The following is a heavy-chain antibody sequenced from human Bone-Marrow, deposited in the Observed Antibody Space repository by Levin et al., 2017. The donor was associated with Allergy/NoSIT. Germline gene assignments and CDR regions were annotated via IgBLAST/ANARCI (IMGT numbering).Heavy chain of an antibody. J-gene: IGHJ4*02. CDR3: ARDPARGYYDSSGYSGDH. CDR2: ISSSGDST. V-gene: IGHV3-48*02. Sequence: SCAASGFSFWHYTMNWVRQAPGKGLEWVSCISSSGDSTYYADSVKGRFTISRDNAKNSLYLQLNRLSDEDTALYYCARDPARGYYDSSGYSGDHWGQGTLVTVSS. CDR1: GFSFWHYT. D-gene: IGHD3-22*01.